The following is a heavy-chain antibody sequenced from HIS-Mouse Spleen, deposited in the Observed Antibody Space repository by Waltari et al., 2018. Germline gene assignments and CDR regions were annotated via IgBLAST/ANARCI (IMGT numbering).Heavy chain of an antibody. D-gene: IGHD5-18*01. CDR1: GCTFRYQY. CDR3: ARDSVIQGPFYSYGYYFDY. Sequence: VQLVESGGGLVKPGGSLRLPCAAFGCTFRYQYSSRSRQAPGKGLEWVSYISSSGSTIYYADSVKGRFTISRDNAKNSLYLQMNSLRAEDTAVYYCARDSVIQGPFYSYGYYFDYWGQGTLVTVSS. CDR2: ISSSGSTI. J-gene: IGHJ4*02. V-gene: IGHV3-11*01.